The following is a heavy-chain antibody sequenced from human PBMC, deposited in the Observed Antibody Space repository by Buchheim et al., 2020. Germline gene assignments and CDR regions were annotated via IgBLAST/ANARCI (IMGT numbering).Heavy chain of an antibody. D-gene: IGHD3-3*01. CDR3: NGGRVTVFGEVMP. CDR2: IKPDGSDR. CDR1: GFTFSSYW. V-gene: IGHV3-7*03. Sequence: EVQLVESGGDLVQPGGSLRLSCAASGFTFSSYWMTWVRQAPGKGLEWVANIKPDGSDRYYVDSVKGRFTISRDNLKNTLYLQMNSLRAEDTAVYYCNGGRVTVFGEVMPWGQGTL. J-gene: IGHJ5*02.